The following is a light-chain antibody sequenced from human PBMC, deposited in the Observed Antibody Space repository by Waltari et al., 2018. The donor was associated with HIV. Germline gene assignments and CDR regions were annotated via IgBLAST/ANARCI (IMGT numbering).Light chain of an antibody. CDR2: EVS. Sequence: QSALPQPASVSGSPGQSITISCTGTSSAVGSYYLVSWYQQHPGKAPKLMIYEVSKRPSGVSNRFSGSKSGNTASLTISGLQAEDEADYYCCSYAGSSTFVVFGGGTKLTVL. CDR3: CSYAGSSTFVV. V-gene: IGLV2-23*02. CDR1: SSAVGSYYL. J-gene: IGLJ2*01.